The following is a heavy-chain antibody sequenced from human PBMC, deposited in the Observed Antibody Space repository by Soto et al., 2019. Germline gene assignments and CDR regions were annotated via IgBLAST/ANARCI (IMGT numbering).Heavy chain of an antibody. CDR1: GGTFSSYT. CDR2: IIPILGIA. J-gene: IGHJ3*02. V-gene: IGHV1-69*08. D-gene: IGHD2-15*01. Sequence: QVQLVQSGAEVKKPGSSVKVSCKASGGTFSSYTISWVRQAPGQGLEWMGRIIPILGIANYAQKFQGRVMITADKSTSTAYMELSSLRSEDTAVYYCARDMTSIVVVVAAKGPDAFDIWGQGTMVTVSS. CDR3: ARDMTSIVVVVAAKGPDAFDI.